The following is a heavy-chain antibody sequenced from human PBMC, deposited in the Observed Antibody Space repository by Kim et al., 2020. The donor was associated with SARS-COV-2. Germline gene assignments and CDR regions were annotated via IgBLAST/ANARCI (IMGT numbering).Heavy chain of an antibody. D-gene: IGHD4-17*01. CDR2: IIPIFGTA. J-gene: IGHJ4*02. CDR3: ARDQGLGATVTTVATMAFDY. V-gene: IGHV1-69*13. Sequence: SVKVSCKASGGTFSSYAISWVRQAPGQGLEWMGGIIPIFGTANYAQKFQGRVTITADESTSTAYMELSSLRSEDTAVYYCARDQGLGATVTTVATMAFDYWGQGTLVTVSS. CDR1: GGTFSSYA.